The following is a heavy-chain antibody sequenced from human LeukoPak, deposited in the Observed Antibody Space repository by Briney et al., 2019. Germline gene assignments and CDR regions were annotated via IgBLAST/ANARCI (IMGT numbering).Heavy chain of an antibody. V-gene: IGHV1-8*03. Sequence: ALVKVSCKASGYTFTGYYMHWVRQAPGQGLEWMGWMNPNSGNTGYAQKFQGRVTITRNTSISTAYMELSSLRSEDTAVYYCASSSGYWGQGTLVTVSS. J-gene: IGHJ4*02. CDR3: ASSSGY. CDR1: GYTFTGYY. CDR2: MNPNSGNT.